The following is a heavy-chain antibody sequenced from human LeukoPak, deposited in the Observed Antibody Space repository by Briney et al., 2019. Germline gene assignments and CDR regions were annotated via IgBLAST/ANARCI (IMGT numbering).Heavy chain of an antibody. CDR2: ICPDGTVT. CDR3: VRDFRSADY. J-gene: IGHJ4*02. V-gene: IGHV3-74*01. CDR1: GFIFSTYC. Sequence: GGSLRLSCAASGFIFSTYCMHWVRQAPGKGPMWVSRICPDGTVTNYADSVKARFIISRDNARNTVYLQMNSLRVEDTAVYYCVRDFRSADYWGQGTLVTVSS.